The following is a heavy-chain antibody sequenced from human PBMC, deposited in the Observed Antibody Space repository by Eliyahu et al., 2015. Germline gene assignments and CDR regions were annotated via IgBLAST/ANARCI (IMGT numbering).Heavy chain of an antibody. D-gene: IGHD6-6*01. V-gene: IGHV3-23*04. CDR3: AKDPHHYSSYFHDAFDI. CDR1: GFTFSSYA. J-gene: IGHJ3*02. Sequence: EVQLVESGGGLVQPGGSLRLSCAASGFTFSSYAMXWVRQXPGKGXXWVXAISGSGGSTYYADSVKGRFTISRDNSKNTLYLQMNSLRAEDTAVYYCAKDPHHYSSYFHDAFDIWGQGTMVTVSS. CDR2: ISGSGGST.